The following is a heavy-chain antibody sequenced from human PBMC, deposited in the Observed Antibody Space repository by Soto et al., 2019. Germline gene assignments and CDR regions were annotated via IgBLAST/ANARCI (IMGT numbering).Heavy chain of an antibody. CDR3: ARHNAYYGSGSARYFDL. V-gene: IGHV5-51*01. CDR2: IYPSDSDS. Sequence: GESLKISCKASGYSFTTSWIAWVRQKPGKGLEWMGIIYPSDSDSRYSPSFQGQVTISVDKSINTAYLQWSSLKASDTAMYYCARHNAYYGSGSARYFDLWGRGTLVTAPQ. J-gene: IGHJ2*01. CDR1: GYSFTTSW. D-gene: IGHD3-10*01.